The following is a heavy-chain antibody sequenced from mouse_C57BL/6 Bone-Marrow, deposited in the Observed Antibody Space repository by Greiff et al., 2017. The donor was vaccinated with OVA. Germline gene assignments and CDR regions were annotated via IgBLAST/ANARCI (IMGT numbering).Heavy chain of an antibody. V-gene: IGHV1-54*01. J-gene: IGHJ4*01. CDR1: GYAFTNYL. D-gene: IGHD2-10*02. CDR2: INPGSGGT. CDR3: ARGGYGNYYAMDY. Sequence: QVQLQQSGAELVRPGTSVKVSCKASGYAFTNYLIEWVKQRPGQGLEWIGVINPGSGGTNYNEKFKGKATLTADKSSSTAYMQLSSLTSEDSAVYFCARGGYGNYYAMDYWGQGTSVTVSS.